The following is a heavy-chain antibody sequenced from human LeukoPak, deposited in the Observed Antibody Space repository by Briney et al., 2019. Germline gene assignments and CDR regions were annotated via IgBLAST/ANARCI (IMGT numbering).Heavy chain of an antibody. CDR1: GGTFSSYA. D-gene: IGHD3-3*01. V-gene: IGHV1-69*05. CDR3: ARLLGRFLEWLRFDP. Sequence: GGSVEVSCKASGGTFSSYAISWVRQAPGQGLEWMGGIIPIFGTANYAQKFQGRVTITTDESTSKAYMELSSLRYEDTAVYYCARLLGRFLEWLRFDPWGQGTLVTVSS. CDR2: IIPIFGTA. J-gene: IGHJ5*02.